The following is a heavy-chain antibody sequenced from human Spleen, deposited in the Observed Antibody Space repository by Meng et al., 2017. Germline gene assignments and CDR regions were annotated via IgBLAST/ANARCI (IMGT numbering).Heavy chain of an antibody. D-gene: IGHD3-3*01. CDR2: INPNSGVT. Sequence: ASVKVSCKASGYIFSDHYLHWVRQAPGQGLEWMGWINPNSGVTKSAQRFQGRVSMTRDTAMNTVYMEISSLTSDDRAVYYCARVFAGRITILTTNYYGMDVWGQGTTVTVSS. V-gene: IGHV1-2*02. J-gene: IGHJ6*02. CDR3: ARVFAGRITILTTNYYGMDV. CDR1: GYIFSDHY.